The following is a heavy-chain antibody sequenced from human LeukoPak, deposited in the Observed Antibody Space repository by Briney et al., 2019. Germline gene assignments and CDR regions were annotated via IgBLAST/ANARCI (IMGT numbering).Heavy chain of an antibody. Sequence: GASVKVSCKASGYTFTNYAIGWVRQAPGQGLGWMAWISAHNGNTDCAQKFQGRVTVTADTSTNTACMELKSLRSDDTAVYYCARTGCSAGSCYSQTVKFDSWGQGTLVTVSS. V-gene: IGHV1-18*01. CDR1: GYTFTNYA. J-gene: IGHJ4*02. D-gene: IGHD2-15*01. CDR3: ARTGCSAGSCYSQTVKFDS. CDR2: ISAHNGNT.